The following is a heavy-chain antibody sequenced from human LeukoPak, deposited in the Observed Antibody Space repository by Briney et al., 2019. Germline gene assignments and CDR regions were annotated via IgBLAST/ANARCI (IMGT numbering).Heavy chain of an antibody. Sequence: GGSLRLSCAASGFTFSNYAMSWVRQAPGRGLNWVSSINGGGGATVYADSVKGRFTISRDNSKNTLYLQMDSLRAEDTAVYYCARDPCHGALDYWGQGALVTVSS. CDR3: ARDPCHGALDY. D-gene: IGHD2-2*01. J-gene: IGHJ4*02. CDR2: INGGGGAT. V-gene: IGHV3-23*01. CDR1: GFTFSNYA.